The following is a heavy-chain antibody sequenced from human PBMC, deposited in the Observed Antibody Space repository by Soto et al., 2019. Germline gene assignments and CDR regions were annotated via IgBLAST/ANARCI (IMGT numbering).Heavy chain of an antibody. CDR1: GYSFTTFD. CDR3: ARGVSYGVDY. CDR2: VTPVSGYA. D-gene: IGHD2-8*01. J-gene: IGHJ4*02. V-gene: IGHV1-8*01. Sequence: QVQLVQSGAEVKRPGASVKVSCTPSGYSFTTFDINWVRQAAGQGFEWMGWVTPVSGYARLAQKFQGRVTMTRDISLSTVYMELSGLTLEDTAVYYCARGVSYGVDYWGQGSLVTVSS.